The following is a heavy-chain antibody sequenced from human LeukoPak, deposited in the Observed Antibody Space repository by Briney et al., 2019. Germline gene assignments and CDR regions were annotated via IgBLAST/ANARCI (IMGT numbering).Heavy chain of an antibody. Sequence: PSETLSLTCAVYGGSFSGYYWSWIRQPPGKGLEWIGEINHSGSTNYNPSLKSRVTISVDTSKNQFSLKLSSVTAADTAVYYCARVRSDSSGSLDYWSQGTLVTVSS. V-gene: IGHV4-34*01. D-gene: IGHD3-22*01. CDR3: ARVRSDSSGSLDY. CDR2: INHSGST. CDR1: GGSFSGYY. J-gene: IGHJ4*02.